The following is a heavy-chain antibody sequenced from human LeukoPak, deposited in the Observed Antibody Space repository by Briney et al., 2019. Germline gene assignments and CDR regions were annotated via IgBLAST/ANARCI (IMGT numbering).Heavy chain of an antibody. CDR3: ARDGDYVWGSYRYKGVGYYYYYMDV. CDR2: INPNSGGT. J-gene: IGHJ6*03. CDR1: GYTFTGYY. V-gene: IGHV1-2*02. Sequence: ASVKVSCKASGYTFTGYYIHWVRQAPGQGLEWMGWINPNSGGTNYAQKFQGRVTMTRDTSISTAYMELRSLRSDDTAVYYCARDGDYVWGSYRYKGVGYYYYYMDVWGKGTTVTISS. D-gene: IGHD3-16*02.